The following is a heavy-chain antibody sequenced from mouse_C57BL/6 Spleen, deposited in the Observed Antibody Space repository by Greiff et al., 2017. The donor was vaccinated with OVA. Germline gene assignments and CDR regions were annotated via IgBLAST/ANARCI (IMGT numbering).Heavy chain of an antibody. CDR1: GYTFTDYN. CDR3: ARWELTGTRGYFDY. V-gene: IGHV1-18*01. D-gene: IGHD4-1*01. CDR2: INPNNGGT. Sequence: VQLKQSGPELVKPGASVKIPCKASGYTFTDYNMDWVKQSHGKSLEWIGDINPNNGGTIYNQKFKGKATLTVATSSSTAYMELRSLTSENTAVYYCARWELTGTRGYFDYWGQGTTLTVSS. J-gene: IGHJ2*01.